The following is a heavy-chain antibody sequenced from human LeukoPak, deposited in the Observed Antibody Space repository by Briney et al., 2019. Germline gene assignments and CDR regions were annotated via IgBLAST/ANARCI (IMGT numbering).Heavy chain of an antibody. Sequence: GRSLRLSCAASGFTFSSYGMHWVRQAPGKGLEWVAVIWSDGGNKYYGDSVKGRLTISRDNSQNTLYLQMNSLRVEETAVYYCAKKGGFDPWGQGTLVTVSS. D-gene: IGHD3-16*01. CDR2: IWSDGGNK. J-gene: IGHJ5*02. CDR1: GFTFSSYG. CDR3: AKKGGFDP. V-gene: IGHV3-33*06.